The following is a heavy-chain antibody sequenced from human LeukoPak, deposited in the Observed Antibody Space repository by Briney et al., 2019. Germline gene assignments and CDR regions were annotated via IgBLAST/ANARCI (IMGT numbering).Heavy chain of an antibody. D-gene: IGHD3-9*01. Sequence: QAGGSLRLSCAASGFTVSGNYMSWVRQAPGKGLEWVSVIYSGGSTYYADSVKGRFTISRDNSKNTLYLQMNSLRAEDTAVYYCAREYFDWLSLRYYYYGMDVWGQGTMVTVSS. CDR3: AREYFDWLSLRYYYYGMDV. CDR1: GFTVSGNY. V-gene: IGHV3-53*01. J-gene: IGHJ6*02. CDR2: IYSGGST.